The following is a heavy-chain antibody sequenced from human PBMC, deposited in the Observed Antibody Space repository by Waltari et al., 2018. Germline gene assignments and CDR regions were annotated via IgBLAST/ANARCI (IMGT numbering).Heavy chain of an antibody. CDR3: ASRLGYSSSYYYYYYGMDV. CDR1: GGTFSSYA. Sequence: QVQLVQSGAEVTKPGSSVKVSCKASGGTFSSYAISWVRPAPAPGLEWMGGIIPIFGTANYAQKFQGRVTITADESTSTAYMELSSLRSEDTAVYYCASRLGYSSSYYYYYYGMDVWGQGTTVTVSS. CDR2: IIPIFGTA. V-gene: IGHV1-69*01. D-gene: IGHD5-18*01. J-gene: IGHJ6*02.